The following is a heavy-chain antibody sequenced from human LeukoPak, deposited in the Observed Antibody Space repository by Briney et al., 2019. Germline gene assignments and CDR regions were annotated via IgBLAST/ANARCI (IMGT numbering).Heavy chain of an antibody. D-gene: IGHD3-9*01. CDR1: GFTFSSYG. V-gene: IGHV3-30*18. Sequence: GGSLRLSCAASGFTFSSYGMHWVRQAPGKGLEWVAVISYDGSNKYYADSVKGRFTISRDNSKNTLYLQMNSLRAEDTAVYYCAKDLSTVTTSYDILSGYYYYYHYGMDVWGQGTTVTVPS. CDR2: ISYDGSNK. CDR3: AKDLSTVTTSYDILSGYYYYYHYGMDV. J-gene: IGHJ6*02.